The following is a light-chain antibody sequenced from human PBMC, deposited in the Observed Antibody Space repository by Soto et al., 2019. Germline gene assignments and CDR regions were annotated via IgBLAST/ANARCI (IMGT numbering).Light chain of an antibody. CDR1: SSDIGTYNL. V-gene: IGLV2-23*01. CDR2: EGI. CDR3: CSYAGSGTDNYV. Sequence: QSVLTQPASGSGSPGQSITISCTGTSSDIGTYNLVSWYQHYPGKAPKLMIYEGIKRPSGVSNRFSGSKSGNTAFLTISGLQAEDEADYYCCSYAGSGTDNYVFGSGTKVTVL. J-gene: IGLJ1*01.